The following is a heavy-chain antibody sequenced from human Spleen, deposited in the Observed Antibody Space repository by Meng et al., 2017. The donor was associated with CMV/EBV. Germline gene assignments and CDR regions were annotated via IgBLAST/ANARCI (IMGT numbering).Heavy chain of an antibody. D-gene: IGHD2-8*02. V-gene: IGHV5-51*01. CDR2: IYPDDSDT. CDR3: ARVLVQGLVIPTLPDS. Sequence: YSFTRNWIGWVRQMPGKGLEWMGIIYPDDSDTRYSPSFQGQVTISADKSVSTAYLQWSSLKASDTAMYFCARVLVQGLVIPTLPDSWGQGTLVTVSS. J-gene: IGHJ4*02. CDR1: YSFTRNW.